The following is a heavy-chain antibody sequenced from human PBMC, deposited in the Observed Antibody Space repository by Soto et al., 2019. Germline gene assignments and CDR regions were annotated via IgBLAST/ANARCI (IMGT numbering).Heavy chain of an antibody. J-gene: IGHJ1*01. CDR2: IYRDDDK. V-gene: IGHV2-5*02. Sequence: QITLKESGPTLVKPTQTLTLTCTVSGFSLTTSGVGVGWIRQPPGKALEWLALIYRDDDKRYRPSLKSRLTITKDTSENQVVLTMTNMDPVDTATYYCAHTRGGYNGNYWEIFHTWGQGTLVTVSS. D-gene: IGHD1-26*01. CDR1: GFSLTTSGVG. CDR3: AHTRGGYNGNYWEIFHT.